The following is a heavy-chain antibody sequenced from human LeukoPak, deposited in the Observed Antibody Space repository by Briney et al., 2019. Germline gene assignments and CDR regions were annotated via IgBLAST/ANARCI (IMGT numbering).Heavy chain of an antibody. CDR3: ARDLDYGSGSHYYYYSYMDV. D-gene: IGHD3-10*01. CDR2: INPNSGGT. V-gene: IGHV1-2*02. CDR1: GYTFTGYY. Sequence: GASVRVSCTASGYTFTGYYMHWVRQAPGQGLEWMGWINPNSGGTNYAQTFQGRVTMTRDTSTSTAYMVLRSLRSDDTAVYYCARDLDYGSGSHYYYYSYMDVWGKGTTVTISS. J-gene: IGHJ6*03.